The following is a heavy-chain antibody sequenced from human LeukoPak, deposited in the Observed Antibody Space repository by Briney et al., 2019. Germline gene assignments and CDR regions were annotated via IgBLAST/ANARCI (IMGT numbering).Heavy chain of an antibody. CDR1: GGSVSSGDYY. D-gene: IGHD5-24*01. Sequence: PSETLFLTCTVSGGSVSSGDYYWSWIRQPPGKGLEWIGYIYYSGSTYYNPSLKSRVTISVDTSKNQFSLKLSSVAAADTAVYYCAREARRDGYNYNFDYWGQGTLVTVSS. CDR2: IYYSGST. J-gene: IGHJ4*02. V-gene: IGHV4-30-4*01. CDR3: AREARRDGYNYNFDY.